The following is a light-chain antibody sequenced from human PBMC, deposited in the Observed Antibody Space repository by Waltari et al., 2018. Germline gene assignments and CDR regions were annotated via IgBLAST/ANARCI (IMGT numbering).Light chain of an antibody. CDR2: WAS. J-gene: IGKJ4*01. CDR3: QQYYSTPVT. Sequence: DIVMTQSPDSLAMSLGERATINCKSSQSVLSSSNNKNYLAWYQQKPGQPPKLVIYWASTRESGVPDRFSGSGSGTDFTLTISSLQAEDVAVYYCQQYYSTPVTFGGGTKLEI. V-gene: IGKV4-1*01. CDR1: QSVLSSSNNKNY.